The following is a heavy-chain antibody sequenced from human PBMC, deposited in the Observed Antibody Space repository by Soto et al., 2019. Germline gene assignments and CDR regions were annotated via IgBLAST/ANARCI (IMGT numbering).Heavy chain of an antibody. V-gene: IGHV3-23*01. CDR1: GFTLSSYA. CDR3: GKEGVYTNLAF. CDR2: ISGSDTNT. D-gene: IGHD3-16*01. Sequence: PGGSLKLSCAASGFTLSSYAMSWVRRAPGKGLEWVSTISGSDTNTYYADSVKGRFTISRDNSQNTLYLQMSNLRAEDTAVYYRGKEGVYTNLAFWVKGTLVPVS. J-gene: IGHJ4*02.